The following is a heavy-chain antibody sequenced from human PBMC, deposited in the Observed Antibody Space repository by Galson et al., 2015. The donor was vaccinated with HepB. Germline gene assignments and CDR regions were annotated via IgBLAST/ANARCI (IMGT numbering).Heavy chain of an antibody. D-gene: IGHD6-13*01. Sequence: SVKVFCKASRYTFTDYDISWVRQAPGQGLEWLGWFSAHSGNTKYAQNFQGRVTVSTDTPTRTAYMDLRSLRSDDTAVYYCARAPPTAVGLLGAFDLWGQWTMVTVSS. CDR3: ARAPPTAVGLLGAFDL. J-gene: IGHJ3*01. CDR1: RYTFTDYD. V-gene: IGHV1-18*01. CDR2: FSAHSGNT.